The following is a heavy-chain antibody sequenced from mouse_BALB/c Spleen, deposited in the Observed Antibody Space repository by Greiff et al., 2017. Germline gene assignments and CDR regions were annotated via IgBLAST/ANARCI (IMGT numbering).Heavy chain of an antibody. Sequence: EVKLVESGGDLVKPGGSLKLSCAASGFTFSSYGMSWVRQTPDKRLEWVATISSGGSYTYYPDSVKGRFTISRDNAKNTLYLQMSSLKSEDTAMYYCARQGEPFGYWGQGTTLTVSS. V-gene: IGHV5-6*02. J-gene: IGHJ2*01. CDR1: GFTFSSYG. CDR2: ISSGGSYT. CDR3: ARQGEPFGY.